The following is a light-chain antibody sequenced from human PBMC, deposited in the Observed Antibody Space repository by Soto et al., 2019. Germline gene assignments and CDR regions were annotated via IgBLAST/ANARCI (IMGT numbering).Light chain of an antibody. CDR1: QTISSW. CDR2: DAS. CDR3: QQYNSYSWT. Sequence: DIQMNQSPFTLSASVGDRVTITCRASQTISSWLAWYQQIPGKAPKLLIYDASSLESGVPSRFSGSGSGTEFTLTISSLQPDDFATYYCQQYNSYSWTFGQGTKVDI. J-gene: IGKJ1*01. V-gene: IGKV1-5*01.